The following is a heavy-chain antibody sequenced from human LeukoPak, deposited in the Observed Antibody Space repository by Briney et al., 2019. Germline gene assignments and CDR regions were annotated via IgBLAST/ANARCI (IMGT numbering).Heavy chain of an antibody. CDR2: ISPSSTYI. V-gene: IGHV3-21*01. Sequence: GGSLRLSCAASGFTFSSYSMNWVRQAPGKGLAWFSSISPSSTYIYYADSMKGRFTISRDNAKNSLYLQMNSLRAEDTAVYYCARDSVWRGPPIAVAGTDFWGRGTLVTVSS. D-gene: IGHD6-19*01. CDR1: GFTFSSYS. CDR3: ARDSVWRGPPIAVAGTDF. J-gene: IGHJ4*02.